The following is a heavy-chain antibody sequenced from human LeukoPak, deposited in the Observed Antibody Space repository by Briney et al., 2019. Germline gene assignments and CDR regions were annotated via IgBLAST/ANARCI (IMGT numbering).Heavy chain of an antibody. J-gene: IGHJ4*02. D-gene: IGHD3-10*01. CDR2: MFHSGSP. V-gene: IGHV4-59*11. CDR3: ANVDYYGAGRAHY. CDR1: GGSIRSHY. Sequence: SETLSLTCTVSGGSIRSHYWTWIRQPPGKGLEWIGYMFHSGSPNYNPSLKSRLTISIDTSKNQFSLRLSSVTAADTAVYYCANVDYYGAGRAHYWGQGILVTVSS.